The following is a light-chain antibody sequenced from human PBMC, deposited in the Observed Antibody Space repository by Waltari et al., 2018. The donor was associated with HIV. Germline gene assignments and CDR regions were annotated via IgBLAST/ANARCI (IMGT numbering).Light chain of an antibody. J-gene: IGLJ2*01. CDR3: QPYAIPRSAPLF. V-gene: IGLV1-40*01. CDR2: GTK. CDR1: TSNIGADYD. Sequence: QSVLTQPPSVSGAPGQRVTISCTGSTSNIGADYDVHWYQQIPGTAPKLPISGTKNRPPGAPARSPAPNPAPPAPLPILGFKLRDEADNFSQPYAIPRSAPLFFGGGPKLPAL.